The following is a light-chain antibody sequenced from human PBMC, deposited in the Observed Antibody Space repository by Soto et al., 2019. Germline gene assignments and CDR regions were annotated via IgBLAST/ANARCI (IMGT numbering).Light chain of an antibody. CDR2: DAS. V-gene: IGKV3-11*01. CDR3: QQRSDWPSA. CDR1: QSVSNY. J-gene: IGKJ4*01. Sequence: ETVLTQSPDTLSLSPGESATLSCKASQSVSNYLAWYQQKPGQSPRLLIYDASNRATGIPARFSGSGPGTDFTLTITSLEPEDSAVYYCQQRSDWPSAFGGGTKVDIK.